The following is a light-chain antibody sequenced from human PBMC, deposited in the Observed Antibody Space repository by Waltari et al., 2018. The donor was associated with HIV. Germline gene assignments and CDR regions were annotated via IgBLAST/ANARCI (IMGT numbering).Light chain of an antibody. J-gene: IGLJ3*02. CDR2: DVS. Sequence: QTALTQPASVSGSPGQSITISCTGTSSDVGAYTLVSWYQQHPGKTPRRIIYDVSERPAGVSNRVSGSKSGNTASLTISGLQAEDEADYYCCSYVSEIVPCVFGGGTKLTVL. CDR3: CSYVSEIVPCV. CDR1: SSDVGAYTL. V-gene: IGLV2-23*02.